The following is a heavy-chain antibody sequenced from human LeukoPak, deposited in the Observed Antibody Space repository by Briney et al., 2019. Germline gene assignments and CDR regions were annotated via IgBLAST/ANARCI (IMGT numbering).Heavy chain of an antibody. CDR3: ARDRLRWLQT. V-gene: IGHV3-11*01. CDR1: GFTFSDYY. J-gene: IGHJ5*02. CDR2: ISSSGSTI. Sequence: GGSLRLSCAASGFTFSDYYMSWIRQAPGKGPEWVSYISSSGSTIYYADSVKGRFIISRDNAKNSLFLQMNSLRAEDTAVYYCARDRLRWLQTWGQGTLVTVSS. D-gene: IGHD5-24*01.